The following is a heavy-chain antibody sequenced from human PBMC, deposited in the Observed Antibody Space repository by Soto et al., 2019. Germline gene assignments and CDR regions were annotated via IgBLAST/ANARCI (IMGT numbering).Heavy chain of an antibody. D-gene: IGHD2-21*01. CDR2: VYHSGST. J-gene: IGHJ4*02. V-gene: IGHV4-59*12. CDR3: ARETYGGDFDY. CDR1: GDSISSYF. Sequence: PSETLSLTCTVSGDSISSYFWSWIRQPPGKGLEWIGCVYHSGSTNYSPSLKRRVSISVDTSKKQFSLKLSSVTAADTAVYYCARETYGGDFDYWGQGTLVTVSS.